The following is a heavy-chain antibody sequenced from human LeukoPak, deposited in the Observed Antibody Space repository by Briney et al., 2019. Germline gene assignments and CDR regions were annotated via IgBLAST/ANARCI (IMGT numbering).Heavy chain of an antibody. D-gene: IGHD6-13*01. CDR1: GGSIRSSYYY. CDR3: ARAGSWKLNFDY. V-gene: IGHV4-39*07. Sequence: SETLSLTCTVSGGSIRSSYYYWGWIRQPPGKGLEWIGSTYYSGNTNYNPSLKTRVTISVDTSKSQFSLKLSSVTAADTAVYYCARAGSWKLNFDYWGQGTLVTVSS. J-gene: IGHJ4*02. CDR2: TYYSGNT.